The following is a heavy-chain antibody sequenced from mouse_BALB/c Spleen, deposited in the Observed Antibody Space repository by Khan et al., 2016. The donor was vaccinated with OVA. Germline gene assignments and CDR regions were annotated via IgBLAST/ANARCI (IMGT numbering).Heavy chain of an antibody. V-gene: IGHV1-77*01. CDR3: GRGGWSVFAC. CDR2: IYRGSGST. D-gene: IGHD1-1*02. J-gene: IGHJ3*01. CDR1: GYTFTDYV. Sequence: QVQLQQSGPELVKPGASVKMSCKASGYTFTDYVINWVKQRTGQGLEWIGDIYRGSGSTYYNEKFKGKAKLTADKSSNTAYMQLSSLTFEDSAVYFCGRGGWSVFACRGQGTLVTVSA.